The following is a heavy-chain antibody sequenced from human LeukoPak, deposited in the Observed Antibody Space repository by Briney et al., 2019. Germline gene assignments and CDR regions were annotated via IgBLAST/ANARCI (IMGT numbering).Heavy chain of an antibody. V-gene: IGHV3-66*01. D-gene: IGHD3-22*01. J-gene: IGHJ4*02. CDR2: TYSGGDT. CDR1: GFTVSNNY. CDR3: ARGDYYDSSALDY. Sequence: GGSLRLSCAVSGFTVSNNYMSWVGQAPGKGLEWVSVTYSGGDTYYTDSVKGRFTISRDNSKNTLYLQMNSLRAEDTAVYYCARGDYYDSSALDYWGQGTLVTVSS.